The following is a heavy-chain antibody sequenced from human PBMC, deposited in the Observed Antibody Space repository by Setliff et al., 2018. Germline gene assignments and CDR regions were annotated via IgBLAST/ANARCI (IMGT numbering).Heavy chain of an antibody. CDR3: ARSPPNRGSGSGWYGDF. V-gene: IGHV1-69*05. Sequence: SVKVSCKASGGTFSSYAISWVRQAPGQGLEWMGGIIPIFGTANYAQKFQGRVTITTDESTSTAYMELSSLRSEDTAVYYCARSPPNRGSGSGWYGDFWGQGTLVTVSS. D-gene: IGHD6-19*01. CDR1: GGTFSSYA. J-gene: IGHJ4*02. CDR2: IIPIFGTA.